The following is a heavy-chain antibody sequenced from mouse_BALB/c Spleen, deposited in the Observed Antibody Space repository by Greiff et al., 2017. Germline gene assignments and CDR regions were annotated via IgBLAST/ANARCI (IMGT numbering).Heavy chain of an antibody. V-gene: IGHV1-69*02. Sequence: QVQLQQPGAELVKPGASVKLSCKASGYTFTSYWMHWVKQRPGQGLEWIGEIDPSDSYTNYNQKFKDKATLTVDKSSSTAYMQLSSPTSEDSAVYYCTRGGSFDYWGQGTTLTVSS. CDR1: GYTFTSYW. CDR3: TRGGSFDY. J-gene: IGHJ2*01. CDR2: IDPSDSYT.